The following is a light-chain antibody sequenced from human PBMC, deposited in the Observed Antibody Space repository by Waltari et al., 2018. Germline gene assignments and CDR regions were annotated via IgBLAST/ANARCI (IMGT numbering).Light chain of an antibody. CDR2: RVS. Sequence: DVVMTQSPLSLPVTLGQPSSISCRSSQSLVHSDGNTYLNWFQQRPGQSPRRLFYRVSNRDSGVPDRFSGRWSGTDFTLKISRVEAEDVGVYYCMQGTHWPWTFGQGTKVEIK. V-gene: IGKV2-30*02. CDR1: QSLVHSDGNTY. CDR3: MQGTHWPWT. J-gene: IGKJ1*01.